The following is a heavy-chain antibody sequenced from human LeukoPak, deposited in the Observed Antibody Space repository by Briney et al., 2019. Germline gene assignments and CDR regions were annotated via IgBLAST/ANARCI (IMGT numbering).Heavy chain of an antibody. D-gene: IGHD6-13*01. CDR1: GFTVSSNY. CDR3: ASGLEIAALDY. V-gene: IGHV3-53*01. CDR2: IYSGGST. J-gene: IGHJ4*02. Sequence: GGSLRLSCAASGFTVSSNYMSWVRQAPGKGLEWVSVIYSGGSTYYADSVKGRFTISRDNSKNTLYLQMNSLGAEDTAVYYCASGLEIAALDYWGQGTLVTVSS.